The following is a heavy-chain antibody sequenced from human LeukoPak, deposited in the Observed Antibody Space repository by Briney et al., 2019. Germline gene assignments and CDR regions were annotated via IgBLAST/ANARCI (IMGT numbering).Heavy chain of an antibody. D-gene: IGHD6-6*01. CDR1: GYTFISSG. Sequence: ASVKVSCKASGYTFISSGIGWVRQAPGQRLEWMGWISAYNGNTNYAQKLQDRVTMTTDTSTSTAYIELRSLRSDDTAVYYCARGAGQLVTEVFDYWGQGTLVTVSS. CDR3: ARGAGQLVTEVFDY. J-gene: IGHJ4*02. CDR2: ISAYNGNT. V-gene: IGHV1-18*01.